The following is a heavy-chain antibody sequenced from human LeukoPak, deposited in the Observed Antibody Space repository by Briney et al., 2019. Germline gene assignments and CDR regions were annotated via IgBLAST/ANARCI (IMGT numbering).Heavy chain of an antibody. J-gene: IGHJ5*02. CDR2: IIPIFVGA. D-gene: IGHD1-26*01. CDR3: ARVPGGSIHGSGWFDP. Sequence: ASVKVSRKASGGTFSSYAISWVRQAPGQGLEWVGGIIPIFVGANYAHKFPPRVTITAAESTSQAYMQLSSLRSEATAVYSCARVPGGSIHGSGWFDPWGPGTLVPVSS. V-gene: IGHV1-69*13. CDR1: GGTFSSYA.